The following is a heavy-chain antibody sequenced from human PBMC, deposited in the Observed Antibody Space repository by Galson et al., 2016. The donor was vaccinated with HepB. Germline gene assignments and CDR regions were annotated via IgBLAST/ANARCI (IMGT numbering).Heavy chain of an antibody. J-gene: IGHJ6*02. CDR1: GYSISNGFY. D-gene: IGHD3-16*01. CDR3: ASAGGESGYDYYYGMDV. V-gene: IGHV4-31*03. CDR2: SHYSGST. Sequence: TLSLTCTVSGYSISNGFYWSWIRQRPGKGLEWIGYSHYSGSTYHKPSLRSRVTISLDSSKNQFSLKLTSVTAADTAVYYCASAGGESGYDYYYGMDVWGQGTSVTVSS.